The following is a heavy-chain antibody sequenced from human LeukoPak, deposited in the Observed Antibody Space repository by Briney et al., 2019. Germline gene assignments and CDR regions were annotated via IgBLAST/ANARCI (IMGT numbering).Heavy chain of an antibody. CDR3: ASFRTTGYYDSSGYYYGDY. Sequence: GGSLRLSCAASGFTFSSYSMNWVRQAPGKGLEWVSSISSSSSYIYYADSVKGRFTISRDNAKNSLYLQMNSLRAKDTAVYYCASFRTTGYYDSSGYYYGDYWGQGTLVTVSS. J-gene: IGHJ4*02. V-gene: IGHV3-21*01. CDR2: ISSSSSYI. D-gene: IGHD3-22*01. CDR1: GFTFSSYS.